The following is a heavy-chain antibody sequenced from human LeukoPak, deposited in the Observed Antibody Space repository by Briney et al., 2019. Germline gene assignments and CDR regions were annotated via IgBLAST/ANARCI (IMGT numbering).Heavy chain of an antibody. CDR2: ISSISSII. CDR3: TRSRPGTEAGQPNFDY. CDR1: GFTFSTYS. D-gene: IGHD6-13*01. Sequence: GGSLRLSCAASGFTFSTYSMSWVRQAPGKGLEWVSYISSISSIIYYADSVKGRFTISRDNARNSLYLQMNSLRAEDTAVYYCTRSRPGTEAGQPNFDYWGQGTLVAVSS. V-gene: IGHV3-48*01. J-gene: IGHJ4*02.